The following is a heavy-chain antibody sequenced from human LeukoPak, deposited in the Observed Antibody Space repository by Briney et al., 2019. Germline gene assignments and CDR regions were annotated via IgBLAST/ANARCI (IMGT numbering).Heavy chain of an antibody. CDR1: GFTFSSYG. CDR2: ISYDGSNK. D-gene: IGHD3-9*01. J-gene: IGHJ4*02. Sequence: PGRSLRLSCAASGFTFSSYGMHWVRQAPGKGLEWVAVISYDGSNKYYADSVKGRFTISRDNSKNTLYLQMNSLRAEDTAVYYCAKEGGHYDILSNPYYFDYWGQGTLVTVSS. CDR3: AKEGGHYDILSNPYYFDY. V-gene: IGHV3-30*18.